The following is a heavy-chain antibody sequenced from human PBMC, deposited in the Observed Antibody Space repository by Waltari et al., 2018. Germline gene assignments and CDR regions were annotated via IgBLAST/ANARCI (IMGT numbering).Heavy chain of an antibody. D-gene: IGHD3-16*01. V-gene: IGHV3-23*01. Sequence: EVQLLESGGGLVQPGGSLRLSCAASGFTFSSYAMSWVRQAPGKGLEWVSAISGSGGSTYYAYSVKGRFTISRDKSKNTLYLQMNSLRAEDTAVYYCATVGGLTYRGDYWGQGTLVTVSS. CDR2: ISGSGGST. CDR1: GFTFSSYA. CDR3: ATVGGLTYRGDY. J-gene: IGHJ4*02.